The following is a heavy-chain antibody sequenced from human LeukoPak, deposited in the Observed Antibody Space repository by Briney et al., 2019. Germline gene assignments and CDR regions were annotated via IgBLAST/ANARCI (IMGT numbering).Heavy chain of an antibody. D-gene: IGHD2-2*01. CDR3: ARRVPAAMVDDAFDI. Sequence: GASVKVSCKAFGGTFSSYAISWVRQAPGQGLEWMGGIIPIFGTANYAQKFQGRVTITADESTSTAYMELSSLRSEDTAVYYCARRVPAAMVDDAFDIWGQGTMVTVSS. J-gene: IGHJ3*02. CDR1: GGTFSSYA. V-gene: IGHV1-69*13. CDR2: IIPIFGTA.